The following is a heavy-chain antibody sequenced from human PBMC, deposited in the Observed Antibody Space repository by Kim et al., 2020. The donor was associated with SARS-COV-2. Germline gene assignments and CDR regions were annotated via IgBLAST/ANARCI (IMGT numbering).Heavy chain of an antibody. J-gene: IGHJ6*02. CDR2: ISYDGSNK. Sequence: GGSLRLSCAASGFTFSSYGMHWVRQAPGKGLEWVAVISYDGSNKYYADSVKGRFTISRDNSKNTLYLQMNSLRAEDTAVYYCAKDRLYYDILAGYYTPKRYYYYCGMDDWGQGTTVTVSS. V-gene: IGHV3-30*18. CDR1: GFTFSSYG. D-gene: IGHD3-9*01. CDR3: AKDRLYYDILAGYYTPKRYYYYCGMDD.